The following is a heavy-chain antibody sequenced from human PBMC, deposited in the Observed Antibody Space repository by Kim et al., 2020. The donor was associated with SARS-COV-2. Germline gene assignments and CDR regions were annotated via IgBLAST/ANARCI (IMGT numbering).Heavy chain of an antibody. CDR3: ARDHYDSSG. J-gene: IGHJ4*02. Sequence: SNKYYADSVKGRFTISRDNSKNTLYLQMNSLRAEDTAVYYCARDHYDSSGWGQGTLVTVSS. D-gene: IGHD3-22*01. CDR2: SNK. V-gene: IGHV3-30-3*01.